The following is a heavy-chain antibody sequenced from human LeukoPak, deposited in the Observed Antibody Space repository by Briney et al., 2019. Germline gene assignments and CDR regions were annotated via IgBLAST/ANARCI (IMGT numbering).Heavy chain of an antibody. Sequence: GGSLRLSCSASGFTFSYYGFRWVRQPPGKGLEWVAFIRYSANDRYYADSVKGRFSISRDNSKNTLYLQMNSLRVEDTAVYYCAKYSSSSFDYWGQGTLVTVSS. CDR3: AKYSSSSFDY. CDR1: GFTFSYYG. V-gene: IGHV3-30*02. CDR2: IRYSANDR. J-gene: IGHJ4*02. D-gene: IGHD6-13*01.